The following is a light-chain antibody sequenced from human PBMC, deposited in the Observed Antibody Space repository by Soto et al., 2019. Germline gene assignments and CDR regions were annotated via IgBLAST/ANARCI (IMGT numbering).Light chain of an antibody. CDR2: DAS. Sequence: VLPRCIDTHRLTVGERASLYCSGSQSISSSYLAWYQQKPGQAPRLLVYDASFRATGIPDRFSGTGSGTDFTLAFTSMEPEELAVDYWQLYGSSSWTIRRGTKVDIK. CDR1: QSISSSY. J-gene: IGKJ1*01. CDR3: QLYGSSSWT. V-gene: IGKV3-20*01.